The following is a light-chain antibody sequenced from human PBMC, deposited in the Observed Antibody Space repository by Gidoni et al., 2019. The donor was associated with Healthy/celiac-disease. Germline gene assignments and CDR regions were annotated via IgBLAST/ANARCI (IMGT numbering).Light chain of an antibody. J-gene: IGKJ1*01. CDR2: KAS. V-gene: IGKV1-5*03. CDR3: QQYNSYSRT. Sequence: DIQMTQSPSTLSASVGDRVTITCRASQSISSWLAWYQQKPGKAPKLLIYKASSLESGVPSRLSGSGSGTELTLTISSLQPDDFATYYCQQYNSYSRTFGQGTKVEIK. CDR1: QSISSW.